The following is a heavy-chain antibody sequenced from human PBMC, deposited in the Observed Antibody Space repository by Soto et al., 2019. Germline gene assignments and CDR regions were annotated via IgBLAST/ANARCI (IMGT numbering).Heavy chain of an antibody. D-gene: IGHD4-17*01. CDR2: IWYDGSDK. Sequence: QMQLVESGGGVVQPGTSLRLSCAASGFTFSNYAMHWVRQAPGKGLEWVTIIWYDGSDKNYGDSVKGRFTISRDNSKNPLYLQMNSLRVEDTAVYYCARDSGGDYHNYDMDVWGKGTTVTVSS. CDR3: ARDSGGDYHNYDMDV. CDR1: GFTFSNYA. V-gene: IGHV3-33*01. J-gene: IGHJ6*03.